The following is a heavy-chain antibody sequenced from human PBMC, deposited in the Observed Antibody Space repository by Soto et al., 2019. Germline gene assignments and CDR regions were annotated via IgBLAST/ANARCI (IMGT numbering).Heavy chain of an antibody. CDR2: IYYSGST. CDR1: GGSISSYY. CDR3: ARAYDISTGYYEHRFDP. J-gene: IGHJ5*02. D-gene: IGHD3-9*01. V-gene: IGHV4-59*01. Sequence: SETLSLTCTVSGGSISSYYWSWIRQPPGKGLEWIGYIYYSGSTNYNPSLKSRVTISVGTSKNQFSLKLSSVTAADTAVYYCARAYDISTGYYEHRFDPWGQGTLVTVSS.